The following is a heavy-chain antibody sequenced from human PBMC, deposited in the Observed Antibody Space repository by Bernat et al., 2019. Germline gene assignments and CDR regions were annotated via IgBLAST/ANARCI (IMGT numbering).Heavy chain of an antibody. CDR1: GGSISSTTYY. D-gene: IGHD2-15*01. CDR2: VYYSGAT. Sequence: QLQLQESGPGPVKPSETLSLTCTVSGGSISSTTYYWGWIRQPPGKGLEWIGTVYYSGATYCNPSLESRVTISVDTSTNQFSLKLTSVTAADTAVYYCARTRSGGRFDAFDIWGQGTMVTVSS. CDR3: ARTRSGGRFDAFDI. J-gene: IGHJ3*02. V-gene: IGHV4-39*01.